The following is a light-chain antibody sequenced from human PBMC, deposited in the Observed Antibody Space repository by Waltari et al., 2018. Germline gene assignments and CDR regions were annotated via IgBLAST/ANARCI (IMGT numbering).Light chain of an antibody. J-gene: IGLJ2*01. CDR3: SSYTSISTSVV. V-gene: IGLV2-14*03. CDR2: DVY. CDR1: SSDVGGYDF. Sequence: QSALTKPASVSGSPGPSITISRTGTSSDVGGYDFVSWYQQYPGKAPKLVIYDVYYRPSGVSHRFSASKSGNTASLTISGLQTEDEADYYCSSYTSISTSVVFGGGTKLTVL.